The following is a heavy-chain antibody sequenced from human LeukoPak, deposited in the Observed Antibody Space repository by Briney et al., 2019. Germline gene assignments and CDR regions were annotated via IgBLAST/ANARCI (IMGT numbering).Heavy chain of an antibody. CDR3: ARDRGVGITMIVVVAYYFDY. V-gene: IGHV3-21*01. D-gene: IGHD3-22*01. CDR2: ISSSSSYI. J-gene: IGHJ4*02. CDR1: GFTFSTYR. Sequence: PGGSLRLSCVGTGFTFSTYRMNWVRQAPGKGLEWVSSISSSSSYIYYADSVKGRLTISRDNSKNTLYLQMNSLRAEDTAVYYCARDRGVGITMIVVVAYYFDYWGQGTLVTVSS.